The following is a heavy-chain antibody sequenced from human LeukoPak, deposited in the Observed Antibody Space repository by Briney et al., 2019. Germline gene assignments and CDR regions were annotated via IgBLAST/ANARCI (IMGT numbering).Heavy chain of an antibody. CDR3: ARKNGLDY. J-gene: IGHJ4*02. CDR2: IKQDGSEK. Sequence: QTGGSLRLSCAASGFTFSNYAMSWVRQAPGKGLEWVANIKQDGSEKYYVDSVKGRFTISRDNAKNSLYLQMNSLRAEDTAVYYCARKNGLDYWGQGTLVTVSS. CDR1: GFTFSNYA. V-gene: IGHV3-7*01.